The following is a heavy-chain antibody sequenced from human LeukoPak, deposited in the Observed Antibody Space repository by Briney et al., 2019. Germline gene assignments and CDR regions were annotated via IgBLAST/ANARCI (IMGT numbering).Heavy chain of an antibody. CDR3: ARFRSSTAFDI. V-gene: IGHV1-18*01. Sequence: ASVKVSCKASGYTFTNYGISWVRQAPGQGLEWMGWISAYNGNTNYAQKFQGRVTMTTDTSTSTAYMELRSLRSEDTAVYYCARFRSSTAFDIWGQGTMVTVSS. D-gene: IGHD2-2*01. J-gene: IGHJ3*02. CDR1: GYTFTNYG. CDR2: ISAYNGNT.